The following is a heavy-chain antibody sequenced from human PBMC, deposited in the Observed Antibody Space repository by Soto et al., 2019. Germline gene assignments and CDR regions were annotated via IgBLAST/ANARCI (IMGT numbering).Heavy chain of an antibody. V-gene: IGHV1-18*01. CDR3: ARMGDVPYYYYGLDV. D-gene: IGHD3-16*01. Sequence: QVQLVQSGAEVKKPGASVKVSYKASGYSFTRNRISWVRQAPGQGLEWMGWISGYNANTNYPENLQGRVTMTTDTSTSTAYMEVRNLISDDTAVYYCARMGDVPYYYYGLDVWGQGTTVTVSS. J-gene: IGHJ6*02. CDR1: GYSFTRNR. CDR2: ISGYNANT.